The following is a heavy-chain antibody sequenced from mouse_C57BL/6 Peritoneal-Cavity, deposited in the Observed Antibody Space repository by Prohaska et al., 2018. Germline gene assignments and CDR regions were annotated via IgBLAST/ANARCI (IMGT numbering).Heavy chain of an antibody. Sequence: EWLAHIWWDDDKYYNPALKSRLTISKDTSKNQVFLKIANVDTADTATYYCARIAGDVGAMDYWGQGTSVTVSS. CDR3: ARIAGDVGAMDY. V-gene: IGHV8-8*01. D-gene: IGHD3-3*01. J-gene: IGHJ4*01. CDR2: IWWDDDK.